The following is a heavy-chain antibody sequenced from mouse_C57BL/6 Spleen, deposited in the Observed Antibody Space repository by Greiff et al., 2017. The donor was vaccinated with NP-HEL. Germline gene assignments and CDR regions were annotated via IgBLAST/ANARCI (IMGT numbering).Heavy chain of an antibody. CDR2: IDPENGDT. D-gene: IGHD2-2*01. Sequence: VQLKESGAELVRPGASVKLSCTASGFNIKDDYMHWVKQRPEQGLEWIGWIDPENGDTEYASKFQGKATITADTSSNTAYLQLSSLTSEDTAVYYCTTKEVNYFDYWGQGTTLTVSS. CDR1: GFNIKDDY. J-gene: IGHJ2*01. CDR3: TTKEVNYFDY. V-gene: IGHV14-4*01.